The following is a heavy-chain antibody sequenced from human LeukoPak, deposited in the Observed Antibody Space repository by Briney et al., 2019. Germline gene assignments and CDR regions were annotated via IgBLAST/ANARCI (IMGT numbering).Heavy chain of an antibody. D-gene: IGHD6-19*01. V-gene: IGHV3-33*08. CDR1: GFTVSSNY. CDR3: ARDASIAVAGLSDY. J-gene: IGHJ4*02. Sequence: GGSLRLSCAASGFTVSSNYMSWVRQAPGKGLEWVAVIWYDGSNKYYADSVKGRFTISRDNSKNTLYLQMNSLRAEDTAVYYCARDASIAVAGLSDYWGQGTLVTVSS. CDR2: IWYDGSNK.